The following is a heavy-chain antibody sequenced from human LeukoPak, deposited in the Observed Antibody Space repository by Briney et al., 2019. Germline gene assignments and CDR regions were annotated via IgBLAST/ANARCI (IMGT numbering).Heavy chain of an antibody. V-gene: IGHV1-18*01. Sequence: ASVKVSCKASGYTFTSYGISWVRQAPGQGLEWMAWINTYNGNTQYAQNFQGRVTMTTDISTSTAYMELRSLTSDDTAVYYCARGISETTVIPIDYWGPGTLVTVSS. CDR3: ARGISETTVIPIDY. J-gene: IGHJ4*02. D-gene: IGHD4-11*01. CDR2: INTYNGNT. CDR1: GYTFTSYG.